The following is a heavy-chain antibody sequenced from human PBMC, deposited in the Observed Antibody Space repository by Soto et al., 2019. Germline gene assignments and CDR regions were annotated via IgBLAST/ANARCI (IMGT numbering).Heavy chain of an antibody. D-gene: IGHD4-17*01. J-gene: IGHJ4*02. CDR3: ARDLHGDPYY. Sequence: SVKVSCKASGGTFSSYTISWVRQAPGQGLEWMGRIIAIHGITNYAQKLQGRVTITTDKSTSTAYMELRSLRSDDTAVYYCARDLHGDPYYWGQGTLVTVSS. CDR2: IIAIHGIT. V-gene: IGHV1-69*04. CDR1: GGTFSSYT.